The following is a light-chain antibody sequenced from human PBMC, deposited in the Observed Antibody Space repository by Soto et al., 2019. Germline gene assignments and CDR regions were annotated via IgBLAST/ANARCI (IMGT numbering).Light chain of an antibody. Sequence: DIQMTQSPSSVSASVGDRVTITCRASQDINTWLAWYQQRPGKAPNLLIYAASSLQTGVPSRFSSSGSGTDFTLTISSLQPEEIATYYCPVANIFPLAFGGGTKVEI. CDR2: AAS. CDR3: PVANIFPLA. J-gene: IGKJ4*01. V-gene: IGKV1-12*02. CDR1: QDINTW.